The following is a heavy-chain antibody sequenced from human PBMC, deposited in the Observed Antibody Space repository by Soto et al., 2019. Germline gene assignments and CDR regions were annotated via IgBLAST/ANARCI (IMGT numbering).Heavy chain of an antibody. CDR3: ANLPLYGSGFDC. V-gene: IGHV3-9*01. D-gene: IGHD3-10*01. J-gene: IGHJ4*02. Sequence: EVQLVESGGGLVQPGRSLRLSCAASGFTFDDYAIHWVRQAPGKGLEWVSGINWNGDATGYADSVKGRFTISRDNAKNSLYLQMNSLPTEDTAVHYCANLPLYGSGFDCWGKGALVTISS. CDR2: INWNGDAT. CDR1: GFTFDDYA.